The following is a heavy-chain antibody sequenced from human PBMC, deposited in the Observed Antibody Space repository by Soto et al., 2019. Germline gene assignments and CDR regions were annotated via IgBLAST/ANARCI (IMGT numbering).Heavy chain of an antibody. CDR1: GFTFSSYS. J-gene: IGHJ4*02. D-gene: IGHD3-22*01. Sequence: GGSLRLSCAASGFTFSSYSMNWVRQAPGKGLEWVSYISSSSRTIYYADSVKGRFTISRNNAKNSLYLQMNSLRDEDTAVYYCARGLYYYDSSGYWGYWGQGT. V-gene: IGHV3-48*02. CDR3: ARGLYYYDSSGYWGY. CDR2: ISSSSRTI.